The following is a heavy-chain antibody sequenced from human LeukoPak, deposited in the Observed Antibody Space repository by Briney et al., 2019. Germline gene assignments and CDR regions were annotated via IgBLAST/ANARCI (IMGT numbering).Heavy chain of an antibody. V-gene: IGHV4-38-2*01. CDR3: ARHRLFDTTGYYYDFDY. CDR2: LYYSGSN. CDR1: GFSISGGYH. D-gene: IGHD3-22*01. J-gene: IGHJ4*02. Sequence: SETLSLTCGVSGFSISGGYHWAWIRQPPGKGLEWIASLYYSGSNYYNPSLKSRVTMSLDTSKNQFSLRLRSVTAADTAVYYCARHRLFDTTGYYYDFDYWGQGTLVTVSS.